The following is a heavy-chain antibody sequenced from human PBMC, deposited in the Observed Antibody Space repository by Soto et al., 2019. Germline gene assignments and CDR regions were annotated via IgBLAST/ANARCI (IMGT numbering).Heavy chain of an antibody. CDR1: GFTFSSYA. Sequence: GSLRLSCAASGFTFSSYAMSWVRQAPGKGLEWVSAISGSGGSTYYADSVKGRFTISRDNSKNTLYLQMNSLRAEDTAVYYCAKDYYGSGSYAPPYYSDYWGQGTLVTVS. CDR3: AKDYYGSGSYAPPYYSDY. D-gene: IGHD3-10*01. V-gene: IGHV3-23*01. CDR2: ISGSGGST. J-gene: IGHJ4*02.